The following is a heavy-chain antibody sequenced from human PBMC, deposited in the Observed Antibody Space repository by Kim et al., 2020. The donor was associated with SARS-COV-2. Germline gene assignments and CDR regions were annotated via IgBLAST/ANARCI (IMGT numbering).Heavy chain of an antibody. D-gene: IGHD6-13*01. CDR1: GFNFNTYG. Sequence: GGSLRLSCAGSGFNFNTYGMNWVRQTPGKGLEWVAVIWNDGSERYYSDSVRGRFTISRDNSKYMVYLQMTSLRADDTAIYYCARGPSGGAAGADFWGQGTLVTVSS. CDR3: ARGPSGGAAGADF. V-gene: IGHV3-33*08. CDR2: IWNDGSER. J-gene: IGHJ4*02.